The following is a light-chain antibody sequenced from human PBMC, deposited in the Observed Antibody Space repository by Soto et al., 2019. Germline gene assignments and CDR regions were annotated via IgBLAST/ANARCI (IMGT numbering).Light chain of an antibody. CDR3: QQRGIRPLMYT. V-gene: IGKV3-11*01. CDR2: DTS. CDR1: QSISSN. J-gene: IGKJ2*01. Sequence: EIVLTQSPATLSLSPGERATLSCRASQSISSNLAWYQHKPGQAPRLLIYDTSTRATGIPARFSGSGSGTDFTLTISSLEPEDFAVYYCQQRGIRPLMYTVGQGTKLEIK.